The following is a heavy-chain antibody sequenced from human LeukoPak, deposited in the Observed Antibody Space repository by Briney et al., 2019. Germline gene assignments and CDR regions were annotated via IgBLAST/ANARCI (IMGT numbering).Heavy chain of an antibody. J-gene: IGHJ4*02. D-gene: IGHD5-18*01. CDR3: ARSGYSSSFDY. Sequence: GGSLRLSCAASGFTVSSNYMSWVRQAPGKGLEWVSVIYSGGSTYYADSVKGRFTISRHNSKNTLYLQMNSLRVEDTAVYYCARSGYSSSFDYWGQGTLVTVSS. CDR1: GFTVSSNY. V-gene: IGHV3-53*04. CDR2: IYSGGST.